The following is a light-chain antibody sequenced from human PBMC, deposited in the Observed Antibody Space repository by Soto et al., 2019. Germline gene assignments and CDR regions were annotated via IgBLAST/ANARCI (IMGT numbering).Light chain of an antibody. CDR2: LGS. CDR1: QSLLQTNGYNY. J-gene: IGKJ3*01. CDR3: MQALQTPFT. Sequence: DIVMTQSPLSLPVTPGEPASISCRSSQSLLQTNGYNYLDWYLQKPGQSPQLLICLGSNRASGVPDRFSGSGSGTDFTLKISRVEAEDVGVYYCMQALQTPFTFGPGTKVDIK. V-gene: IGKV2-28*01.